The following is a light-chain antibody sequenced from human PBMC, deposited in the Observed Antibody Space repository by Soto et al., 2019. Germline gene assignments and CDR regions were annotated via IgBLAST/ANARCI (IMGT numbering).Light chain of an antibody. CDR1: QSVSSN. J-gene: IGKJ1*01. V-gene: IGKV3-15*01. CDR2: GAS. CDR3: QPYNKWPLT. Sequence: VVLTQSPGTLSVSPGERSTLSCMASQSVSSNYLAWYQQKPGQAPRPLIYGASTRATGIPVRFSGSASGTEFTLTISSLQSEDFTVYYCQPYNKWPLTFGQGTQVEIK.